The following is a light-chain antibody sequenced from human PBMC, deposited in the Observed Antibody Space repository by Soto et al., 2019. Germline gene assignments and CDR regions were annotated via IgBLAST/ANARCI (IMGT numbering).Light chain of an antibody. CDR1: QSVGTN. J-gene: IGKJ5*01. Sequence: IVLTQSPATLSSFPGDRVTLSCRASQSVGTNLAWYQQRPGQAPRLLVYGASTRASGIPPRFSGSGSGTDFTLTISSLQSEDFAVYYCQQLNYWPRITFGQGTRLEIK. CDR2: GAS. V-gene: IGKV3-15*01. CDR3: QQLNYWPRIT.